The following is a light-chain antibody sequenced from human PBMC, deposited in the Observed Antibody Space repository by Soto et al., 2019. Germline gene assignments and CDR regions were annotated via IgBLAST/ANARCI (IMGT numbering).Light chain of an antibody. J-gene: IGLJ1*01. V-gene: IGLV2-8*01. CDR2: EVT. CDR3: SSHGGANNFYV. Sequence: QSALTQPPSASGSPGQSVTISCTGTSSDIGAYNYVSWYQQHPGKVPKLIIYEVTKRPSGVPDRFSASKSGNTASLTVPGLQAEDEADYYCSSHGGANNFYVFGTGTKVTVL. CDR1: SSDIGAYNY.